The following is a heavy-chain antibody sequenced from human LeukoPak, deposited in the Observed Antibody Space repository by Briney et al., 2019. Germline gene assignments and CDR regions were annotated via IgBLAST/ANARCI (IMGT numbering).Heavy chain of an antibody. J-gene: IGHJ3*02. D-gene: IGHD3-16*02. CDR1: GFTFSSYG. CDR3: ARVNRGDAFDI. V-gene: IGHV3-33*01. Sequence: GGSLRLSCAASGFTFSSYGMHWVRQAPGKGLEWVAVIWYDGRNKFYADSLKDRFTISRDNSKNTLYLQMNSLRAEDTAVYYCARVNRGDAFDIWGQGTLVTVSS. CDR2: IWYDGRNK.